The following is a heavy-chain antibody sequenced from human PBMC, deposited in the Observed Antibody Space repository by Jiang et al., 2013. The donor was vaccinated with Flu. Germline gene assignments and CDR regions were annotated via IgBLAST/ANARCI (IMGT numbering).Heavy chain of an antibody. CDR3: AREGDGGLLFDY. CDR1: GYTFTFSSHA. J-gene: IGHJ4*02. D-gene: IGHD3-16*01. V-gene: IGHV1-3*01. CDR2: INAGNGNT. Sequence: GAEVKKPGASVKVPCKASGYTFTFSSHAMHWVRQAPGQRLEWMGWINAGNGNTKYSQKFQGRVTITRDTSASTAYMELSSLRSEDTAVYYCAREGDGGLLFDYWGQGTLVTVSS.